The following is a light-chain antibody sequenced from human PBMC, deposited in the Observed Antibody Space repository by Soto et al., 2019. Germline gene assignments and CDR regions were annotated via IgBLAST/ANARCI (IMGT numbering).Light chain of an antibody. V-gene: IGLV2-14*03. CDR3: SSYTSSSTPYV. CDR1: GSDVGGYDY. CDR2: DVS. Sequence: QSALTQPASVSGSPGQSITISCTGSGSDVGGYDYVSWYQHHPGKAPKLMIHDVSNRPSGVSNRFSGSKSGNTASLTISGLQAEYEADYYCSSYTSSSTPYVFGTGTKVTVL. J-gene: IGLJ1*01.